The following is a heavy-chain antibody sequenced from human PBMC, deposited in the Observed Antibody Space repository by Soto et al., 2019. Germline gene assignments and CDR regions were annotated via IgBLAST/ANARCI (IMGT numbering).Heavy chain of an antibody. D-gene: IGHD3-3*01. CDR1: GGSISSSNW. V-gene: IGHV4-4*02. J-gene: IGHJ6*02. CDR2: IYHSGST. Sequence: QVQLQESGPGLVKPSGTLSLTCAVSGGSISSSNWWSWVRQPPGKGLEWIGEIYHSGSTNYNPSLNSRVTISVDKSKNQFSLKLSSVTAADTAVYYCAREASFYDFWSGSYYYYGMDVWGQGTTVTVSS. CDR3: AREASFYDFWSGSYYYYGMDV.